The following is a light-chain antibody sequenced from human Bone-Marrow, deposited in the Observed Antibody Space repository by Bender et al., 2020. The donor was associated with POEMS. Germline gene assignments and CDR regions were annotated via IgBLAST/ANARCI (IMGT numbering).Light chain of an antibody. CDR2: DVT. Sequence: QSALTQPASVSGSPGQSITISCTGTSSDVGGYNYVSWYQQYPGKAPKLIIFDVTSLPSGISSRFSGSKSGNTASLTISGLQTEDEADYYCASYTRANTWVFGGGTKLTVL. V-gene: IGLV2-14*03. J-gene: IGLJ3*02. CDR3: ASYTRANTWV. CDR1: SSDVGGYNY.